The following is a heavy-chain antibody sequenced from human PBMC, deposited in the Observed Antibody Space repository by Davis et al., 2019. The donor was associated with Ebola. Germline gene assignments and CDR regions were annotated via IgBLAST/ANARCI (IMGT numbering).Heavy chain of an antibody. CDR1: GFTFYSYA. V-gene: IGHV3-23*01. CDR3: ARSGLSFGVVKYHYGMDV. CDR2: ITGSGGST. J-gene: IGHJ6*04. Sequence: GESLKISCAASGFTFYSYAMSWVRQAPGKGLEWVSAITGSGGSTYYIGSVRGRFTVSRDNSKKTMYLQMNSLRAEDTAVYYCARSGLSFGVVKYHYGMDVWGKGTTVTVSS. D-gene: IGHD3-3*01.